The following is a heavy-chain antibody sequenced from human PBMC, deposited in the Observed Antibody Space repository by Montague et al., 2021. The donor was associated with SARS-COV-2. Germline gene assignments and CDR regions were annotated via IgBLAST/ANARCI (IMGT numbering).Heavy chain of an antibody. J-gene: IGHJ4*02. CDR3: ARVGAYGDYPTPPTFDY. CDR2: IYYSGST. CDR1: GGSISSYY. V-gene: IGHV4-59*01. D-gene: IGHD4-17*01. Sequence: SETLSLTCTVSGGSISSYYWSWIRQPPGKGLEWIGYIYYSGSTNYNPSLKSRVTISVDTSKNQFSLKLNSVTAADTAVYYCARVGAYGDYPTPPTFDYWGQGTLVTVSS.